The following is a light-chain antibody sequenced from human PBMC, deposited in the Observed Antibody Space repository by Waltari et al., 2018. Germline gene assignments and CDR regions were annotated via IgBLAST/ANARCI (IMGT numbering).Light chain of an antibody. CDR2: KAS. V-gene: IGKV1-5*03. Sequence: DIQMTQSPSTLSASVGDRVTITCRASKSISTWLAWYQQKPGKAPKLLIYKASSLESGVPSRFSGGGFGTEFTLTISSLQPEDFATYYCQQGDSFPLTFGGGTKVEI. CDR1: KSISTW. J-gene: IGKJ4*01. CDR3: QQGDSFPLT.